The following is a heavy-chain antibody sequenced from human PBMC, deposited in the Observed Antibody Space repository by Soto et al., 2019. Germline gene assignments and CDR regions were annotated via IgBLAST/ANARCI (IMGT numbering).Heavy chain of an antibody. CDR2: IWYDGSNK. J-gene: IGHJ4*02. V-gene: IGHV3-33*01. Sequence: QVQLVESGGGVVQPGRSLRLSCAASGFTFSSYGMHWVRQAPGKGLEWVAVIWYDGSNKYYADSVKGRFTISRDNSKNTLYLQMNSLRAEGTAVYYCARDSPDSSGSYWGQGTLVTVSS. D-gene: IGHD3-22*01. CDR3: ARDSPDSSGSY. CDR1: GFTFSSYG.